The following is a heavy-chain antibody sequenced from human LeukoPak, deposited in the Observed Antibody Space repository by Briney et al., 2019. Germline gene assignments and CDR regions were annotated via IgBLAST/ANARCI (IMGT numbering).Heavy chain of an antibody. CDR3: AGGELLRTYYFDY. V-gene: IGHV1-2*02. D-gene: IGHD3-10*01. CDR2: INPNSGGT. CDR1: GYTFTGYY. Sequence: GASVKVSCKASGYTFTGYYMHWVRQAPGQGLEWMGWINPNSGGTNYARKFQGRVTMTRDTPISTAYMELSRLRSDDTAVYYCAGGELLRTYYFDYWGQGTLVTVSS. J-gene: IGHJ4*02.